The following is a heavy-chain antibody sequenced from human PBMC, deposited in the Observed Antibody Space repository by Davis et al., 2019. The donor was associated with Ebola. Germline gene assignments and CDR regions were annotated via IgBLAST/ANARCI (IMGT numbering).Heavy chain of an antibody. CDR1: GGSFSGYY. CDR3: AREGYCSGGSCYSNWFDP. J-gene: IGHJ5*02. D-gene: IGHD2-15*01. CDR2: INHSGST. V-gene: IGHV4-34*01. Sequence: MPSETLSLTCAVYGGSFSGYYWSWIRQPPGKGLEWIGEINHSGSTNYNPSLKSRVTISVDTSKIQFSLKLSSVTAADTAVYYCAREGYCSGGSCYSNWFDPWGQGTLVTVSS.